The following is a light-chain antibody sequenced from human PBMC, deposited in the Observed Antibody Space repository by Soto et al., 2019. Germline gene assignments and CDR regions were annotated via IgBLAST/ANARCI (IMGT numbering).Light chain of an antibody. Sequence: QSVLTQPPSASGTPGQRGTISCSGRSSNIGSNTVNWYQHLPGTAPKLLIYSNNQRPSGVPDRFSGSKSGTSASLAISGLQSEDEADYYCAAWDDSLNAVVFGGGTKLTVL. J-gene: IGLJ2*01. CDR3: AAWDDSLNAVV. V-gene: IGLV1-44*01. CDR2: SNN. CDR1: SSNIGSNT.